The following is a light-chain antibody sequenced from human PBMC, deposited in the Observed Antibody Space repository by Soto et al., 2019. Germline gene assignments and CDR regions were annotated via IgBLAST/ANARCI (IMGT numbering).Light chain of an antibody. CDR3: GTWDSCLSAPVV. CDR1: SSNIGNNY. CDR2: DNN. V-gene: IGLV1-51*01. Sequence: QSVLTQPPSVSAAPGQTVTISCSGTSSNIGNNYVSWYQQLPGTAPKLLIYDNNKRPSEIPHRFSGAKSGTSATLGITGLQTGDEADYYCGTWDSCLSAPVVFGGGTKVTVL. J-gene: IGLJ2*01.